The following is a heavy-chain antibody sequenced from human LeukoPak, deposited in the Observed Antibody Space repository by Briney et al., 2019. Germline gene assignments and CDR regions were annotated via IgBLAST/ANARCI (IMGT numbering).Heavy chain of an antibody. D-gene: IGHD3-10*01. CDR3: ARTTFYHGSGSAPTLYYYGMDV. J-gene: IGHJ6*02. V-gene: IGHV3-48*04. CDR2: ISSTSSII. Sequence: GGSLRLSCAVSGFTFSSYSMNWVRQAPGKGLEWISYISSTSSIIYYADSVKGRFTISRDNAKNSLYLQMNSLRAEDTAVYYCARTTFYHGSGSAPTLYYYGMDVWGQGTTVTVSS. CDR1: GFTFSSYS.